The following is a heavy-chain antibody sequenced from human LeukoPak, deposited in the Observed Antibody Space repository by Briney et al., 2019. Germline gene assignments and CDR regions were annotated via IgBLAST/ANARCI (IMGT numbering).Heavy chain of an antibody. V-gene: IGHV1-8*01. J-gene: IGHJ4*01. CDR3: ARGRRGSSNKRREYYFDY. D-gene: IGHD2-15*01. CDR2: MNPNSGNT. Sequence: WMNPNSGNTGYAQKFQGRVTMTRNTSISTAYMELSSLRSEDTAVYYCARGRRGSSNKRREYYFDYYGHGTLVTASS.